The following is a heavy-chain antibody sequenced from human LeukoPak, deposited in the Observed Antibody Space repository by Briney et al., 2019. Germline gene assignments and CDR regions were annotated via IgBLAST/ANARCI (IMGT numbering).Heavy chain of an antibody. J-gene: IGHJ5*02. CDR2: INHSGST. CDR1: GGSFSGYY. CDR3: ARVTYYYDSSGYYDWFDP. Sequence: PSETLSLTCAVYGGSFSGYYWSWIRQPPGKGLEWIGEINHSGSTNYNPSLKSRVIISVDTSKNQFSLKLSSVTAADTAVYYCARVTYYYDSSGYYDWFDPWGQGTLVTVSS. V-gene: IGHV4-34*01. D-gene: IGHD3-22*01.